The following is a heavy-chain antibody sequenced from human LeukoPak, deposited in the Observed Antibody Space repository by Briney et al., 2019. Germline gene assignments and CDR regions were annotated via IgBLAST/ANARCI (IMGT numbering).Heavy chain of an antibody. J-gene: IGHJ5*02. Sequence: GGSLRLSCAASGFTFSSYSMNWVRQAPGKGLEWVSSISSSSIYIYYADSVKGRFTISRDNAKNSLYLQMNSLRAEDTAVYYCARATYSSGWYYWFDPWGQGTLVTVSS. D-gene: IGHD6-19*01. V-gene: IGHV3-21*01. CDR1: GFTFSSYS. CDR3: ARATYSSGWYYWFDP. CDR2: ISSSSIYI.